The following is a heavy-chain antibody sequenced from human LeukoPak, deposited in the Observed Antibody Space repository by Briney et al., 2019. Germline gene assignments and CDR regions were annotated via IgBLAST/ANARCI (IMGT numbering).Heavy chain of an antibody. J-gene: IGHJ4*01. CDR2: IQFDGGDI. CDR3: ATRYKGSGSPFVLDY. V-gene: IGHV3-30*02. D-gene: IGHD3-10*01. Sequence: PGGSLRLSCAASGLTFSNYGMHWVRQAPGKGLEWVAFIQFDGGDIFYTDSVKGRFTISRDDAKNSLYLQMNSLTGEDTAIYYCATRYKGSGSPFVLDYWGQGTLVTVFS. CDR1: GLTFSNYG.